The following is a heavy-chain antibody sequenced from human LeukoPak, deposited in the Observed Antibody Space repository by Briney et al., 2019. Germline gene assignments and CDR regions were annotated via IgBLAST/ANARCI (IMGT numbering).Heavy chain of an antibody. Sequence: SETLSLTCTVSGGSISIFYWNWVWQPPGEGLEWIGSIYNSGSTTCNPSLKSRVTISGDTSKNQFSLKLSSVTAADTAVYYCTRDRELGFWGQGTLVTVSS. D-gene: IGHD1-26*01. V-gene: IGHV4-59*01. CDR1: GGSISIFY. CDR3: TRDRELGF. CDR2: IYNSGST. J-gene: IGHJ4*02.